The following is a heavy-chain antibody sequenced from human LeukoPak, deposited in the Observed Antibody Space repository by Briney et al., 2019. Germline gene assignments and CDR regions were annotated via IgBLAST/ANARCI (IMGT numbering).Heavy chain of an antibody. J-gene: IGHJ5*02. CDR2: IRYDGSNK. CDR1: GFTFSSYG. Sequence: GGSLRLSCAASGFTFSSYGMHWVRQAPGKGLEWVAFIRYDGSNKYYADSVKGRFTISRDNSKNTLYLQMNSLRAEDTAVYYCAXXXXXXGSDAGATYNWFDPWGQGTLVTVSS. CDR3: AXXXXXXGSDAGATYNWFDP. V-gene: IGHV3-30*02. D-gene: IGHD1-26*01.